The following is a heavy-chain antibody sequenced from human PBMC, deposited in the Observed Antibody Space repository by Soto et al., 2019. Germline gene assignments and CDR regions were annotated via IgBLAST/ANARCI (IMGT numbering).Heavy chain of an antibody. CDR2: ISSSSSYI. CDR3: ARDGLEGGWFDP. CDR1: GFTFSRYN. J-gene: IGHJ5*02. Sequence: EVQLVESGGGLVKPGGSLRLSCAASGFTFSRYNMNWVRQAPGKGLEWVSSISSSSSYIYYADSVKGRFTISRDNAKNSLYLQMNSLRAEDTAVYYCARDGLEGGWFDPWGQGTLVTVSS. V-gene: IGHV3-21*01. D-gene: IGHD3-3*01.